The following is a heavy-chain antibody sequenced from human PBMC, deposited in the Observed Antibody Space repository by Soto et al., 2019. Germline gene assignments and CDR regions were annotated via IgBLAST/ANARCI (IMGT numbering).Heavy chain of an antibody. V-gene: IGHV3-23*01. CDR2: ITSTGGST. D-gene: IGHD6-13*01. J-gene: IGHJ4*02. Sequence: GGSLRLSCATSGFTFSSYPMTWVRQAPGKGLEWVSTITSTGGSTYYADSVKGRFIISRDSSENTLYLQMNSLRAEDTAVYYCSKGESSWSSSDYWGQGTLVTVSS. CDR3: SKGESSWSSSDY. CDR1: GFTFSSYP.